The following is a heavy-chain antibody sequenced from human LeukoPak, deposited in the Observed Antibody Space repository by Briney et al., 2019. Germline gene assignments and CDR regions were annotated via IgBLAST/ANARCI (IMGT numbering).Heavy chain of an antibody. CDR3: ARQPSSWFTSFDS. CDR2: IYYSGST. V-gene: IGHV4-59*01. J-gene: IGHJ4*02. D-gene: IGHD6-13*01. Sequence: PSETLSLTCTVSGGSLSSYFWRWIRQPPGKGLEWIAYIYYSGSTNYNPSLKSRVTISVDTSKNQFSLKLSSVTAADTAVYYCARQPSSWFTSFDSWGQGTLVTVSS. CDR1: GGSLSSYF.